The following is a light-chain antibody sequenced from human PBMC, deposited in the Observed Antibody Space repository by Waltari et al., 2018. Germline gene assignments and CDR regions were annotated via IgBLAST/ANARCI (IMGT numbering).Light chain of an antibody. CDR3: MQGTHWPLT. CDR2: KVS. Sequence: DVVMTQSPLSLPVTLGQPASIPCRSSQSLVYSDGNTYLSWFQQRPGQSPRRLLSKVSNRDSGVPDRFSGSGSGTDFTLKISRVEAEDVGVYYCMQGTHWPLTFGQGTKVEIK. V-gene: IGKV2-30*01. J-gene: IGKJ1*01. CDR1: QSLVYSDGNTY.